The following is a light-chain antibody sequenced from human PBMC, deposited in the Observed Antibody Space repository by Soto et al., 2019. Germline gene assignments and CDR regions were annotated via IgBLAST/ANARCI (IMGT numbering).Light chain of an antibody. CDR3: SSYTSRSTYVV. CDR2: DFS. J-gene: IGLJ2*01. Sequence: QSVLTQPASVSGSPGQSITISCTGTSSDVGGYNYVSWYQQHPGKAPKLMIYDFSKRPSGVSKRFSGSKSGNTASLTISGLQAEVEADYYCSSYTSRSTYVVFGGGTTLNVL. CDR1: SSDVGGYNY. V-gene: IGLV2-14*01.